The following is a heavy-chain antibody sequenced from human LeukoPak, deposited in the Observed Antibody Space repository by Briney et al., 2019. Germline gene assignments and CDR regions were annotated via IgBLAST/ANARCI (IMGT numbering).Heavy chain of an antibody. J-gene: IGHJ4*02. D-gene: IGHD3-10*01. V-gene: IGHV1-69*04. Sequence: SVKVSCKASGGTFSGYAISWVRQAPGQGLEWMGRIIPILGIANYAQKFQGRVTITADKSTSTAYMELSSLRSEDTAVYYCAKLWFGELLSPFDYWGQGTLVTVSS. CDR3: AKLWFGELLSPFDY. CDR2: IIPILGIA. CDR1: GGTFSGYA.